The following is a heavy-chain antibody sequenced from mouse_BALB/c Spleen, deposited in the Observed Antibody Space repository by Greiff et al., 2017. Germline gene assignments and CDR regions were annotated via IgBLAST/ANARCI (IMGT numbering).Heavy chain of an antibody. CDR2: IDPETGGT. V-gene: IGHV1-15*01. CDR3: TRDYGSSYDGFAY. CDR1: GYTFTDYE. Sequence: QVQLKESGAELVRPGASVTLSCKASGYTFTDYEMHWVKQTPVHGLEWIGAIDPETGGTAYNQKFKGKATLTADKSSSTAYMELRSLTSEDSAVYYCTRDYGSSYDGFAYWGQGTLVTVSA. D-gene: IGHD1-1*01. J-gene: IGHJ3*01.